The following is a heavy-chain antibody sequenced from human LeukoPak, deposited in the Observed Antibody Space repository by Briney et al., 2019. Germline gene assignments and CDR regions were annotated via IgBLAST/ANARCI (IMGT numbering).Heavy chain of an antibody. CDR2: ISGSGGST. Sequence: GGSLRLSCAASGFTFSSYAMSCVRQPPGKGLEWGSTISGSGGSTNYADSVKGRFTISRENSKNTLYLQMNSLRAEDTAVYYCAKAGPRKDYEVDYWGQGTLVTVSS. V-gene: IGHV3-23*01. J-gene: IGHJ4*02. CDR1: GFTFSSYA. CDR3: AKAGPRKDYEVDY. D-gene: IGHD4-17*01.